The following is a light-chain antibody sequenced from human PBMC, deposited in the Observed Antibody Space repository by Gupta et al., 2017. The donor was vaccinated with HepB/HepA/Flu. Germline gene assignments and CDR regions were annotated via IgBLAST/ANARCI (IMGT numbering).Light chain of an antibody. CDR2: WAS. Sequence: DIVMTQSPDSLAVSLGERATINCRSSQSVLYTSNNKNYLAWYQQKAGQPPKLLIYWASTRESGVPDRFSGSGSGTDFTLTISSLQAEDVAVYYCQQDDWSPGTFGQGTKVEVK. CDR3: QQDDWSPGT. J-gene: IGKJ1*01. CDR1: QSVLYTSNNKNY. V-gene: IGKV4-1*01.